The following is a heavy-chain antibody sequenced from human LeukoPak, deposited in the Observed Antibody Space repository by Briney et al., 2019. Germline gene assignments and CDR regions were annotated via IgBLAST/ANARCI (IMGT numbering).Heavy chain of an antibody. CDR3: ARERTGAYNWFDP. D-gene: IGHD7-27*01. Sequence: PSETLSLTCAVYGGSFSGYYWSWIRQPPGKGLEWIGEINHSGSTNYNPSLKSRVTISVDTSKNQSSLKLSSVTAADTAVYYCARERTGAYNWFDPWGQGFLVTVSS. J-gene: IGHJ5*02. V-gene: IGHV4-34*01. CDR2: INHSGST. CDR1: GGSFSGYY.